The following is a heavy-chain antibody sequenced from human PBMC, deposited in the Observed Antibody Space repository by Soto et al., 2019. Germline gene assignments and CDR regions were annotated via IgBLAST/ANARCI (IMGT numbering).Heavy chain of an antibody. CDR2: IIPISITT. J-gene: IGHJ6*02. Sequence: QVELVQSGAEVKKPGSSVKVSCKASGGNFITFAISWVRQAPGQGLEWMGEIIPISITTKSAHKFQDRVTISADGSSTTVHMELPSRKSDDTAIYISAKKLGIVTFGAYGMDVWGQGTTVTVSS. V-gene: IGHV1-69*01. D-gene: IGHD7-27*01. CDR3: AKKLGIVTFGAYGMDV. CDR1: GGNFITFA.